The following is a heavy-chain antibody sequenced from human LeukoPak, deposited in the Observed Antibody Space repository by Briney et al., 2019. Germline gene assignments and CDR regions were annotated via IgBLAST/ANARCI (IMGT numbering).Heavy chain of an antibody. CDR3: ARVAARRGGPGGIDY. Sequence: SETLSLTCAVYGGSFSAHYWSCLRQPPGKGLEWIGEIDHRGFTSYNPSLKSRVTISVDTSNNQFSLRLTSVTAADTAVYYCARVAARRGGPGGIDYWGQGTLVTVSS. J-gene: IGHJ4*02. V-gene: IGHV4-34*01. D-gene: IGHD6-6*01. CDR2: IDHRGFT. CDR1: GGSFSAHY.